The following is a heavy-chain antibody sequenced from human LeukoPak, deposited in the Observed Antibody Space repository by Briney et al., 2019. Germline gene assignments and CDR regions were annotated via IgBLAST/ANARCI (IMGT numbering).Heavy chain of an antibody. D-gene: IGHD3-10*01. J-gene: IGHJ4*02. CDR2: IYYSGST. V-gene: IGHV4-31*03. CDR1: SGSISSSGYY. Sequence: PSETLSLTCTVSSGSISSSGYYCSWIRQHPGKRLEWIGCIYYSGSTYYNPSLKSRVTISVDTSKNQFSLSLSSVTAADTAVYYCARNADMYYYVDNWGQGTLVTVSS. CDR3: ARNADMYYYVDN.